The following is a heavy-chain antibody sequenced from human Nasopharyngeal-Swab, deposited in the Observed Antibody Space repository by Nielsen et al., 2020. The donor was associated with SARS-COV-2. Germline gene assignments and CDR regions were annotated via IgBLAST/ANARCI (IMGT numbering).Heavy chain of an antibody. Sequence: LSLTCAASGFTFSSYAMHWVRQAPGKGLEWVAVISYDGSNKYYADSVKGRFTISRDNSKNTLYLQMNGLRAEDTAVYYCARGGLLELGFYWYFDLWGRGTLVTVSS. D-gene: IGHD2-21*02. J-gene: IGHJ2*01. CDR3: ARGGLLELGFYWYFDL. V-gene: IGHV3-30-3*01. CDR1: GFTFSSYA. CDR2: ISYDGSNK.